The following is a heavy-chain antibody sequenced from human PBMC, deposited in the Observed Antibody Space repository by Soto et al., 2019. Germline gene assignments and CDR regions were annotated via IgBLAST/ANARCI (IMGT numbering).Heavy chain of an antibody. J-gene: IGHJ3*02. V-gene: IGHV3-9*01. D-gene: IGHD4-17*01. CDR2: ISWNSGSI. CDR1: GFTFDDYA. Sequence: EVQLVESGGGLVQPGRSLRLSCAASGFTFDDYAMHWVRQAPGKGLEWVSGISWNSGSIGYADSVKGRFTISRDNAKNSLYLQMNSLRAEDTALYYCARLRSAFDIWGQGTMVTVSS. CDR3: ARLRSAFDI.